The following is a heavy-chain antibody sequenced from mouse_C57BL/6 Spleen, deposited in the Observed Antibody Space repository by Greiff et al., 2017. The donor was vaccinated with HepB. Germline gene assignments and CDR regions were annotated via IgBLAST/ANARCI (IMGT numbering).Heavy chain of an antibody. J-gene: IGHJ1*03. Sequence: DVMLVESGGGLVKPGGSLKLSCAASGFTFSDYGMHWVRQAPEKGLEWVAYISSGSSTIYYADTVKGRFTISRDNAKNTLFLQMTSLRSEDTAMYYCAREDDGYYYWYFDVWGTGTTVTVSS. CDR3: AREDDGYYYWYFDV. CDR1: GFTFSDYG. V-gene: IGHV5-17*01. CDR2: ISSGSSTI. D-gene: IGHD2-3*01.